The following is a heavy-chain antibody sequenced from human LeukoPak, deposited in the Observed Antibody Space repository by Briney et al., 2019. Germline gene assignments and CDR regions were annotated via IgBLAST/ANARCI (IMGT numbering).Heavy chain of an antibody. D-gene: IGHD1-26*01. V-gene: IGHV3-21*01. Sequence: KPGGSLRLSCAASGFTFSSFNMNWVRQAPGKAMEWVSSITSSGTHIFYAGSVRGRFTISRDNAKNSLYLQMDSLGPDDTAVYYCARDPYSGNYGNDYYYYMDVWGKGTTVTISS. J-gene: IGHJ6*03. CDR3: ARDPYSGNYGNDYYYYMDV. CDR1: GFTFSSFN. CDR2: ITSSGTHI.